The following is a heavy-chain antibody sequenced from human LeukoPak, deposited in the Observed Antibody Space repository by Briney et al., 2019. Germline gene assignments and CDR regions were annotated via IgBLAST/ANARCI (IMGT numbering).Heavy chain of an antibody. D-gene: IGHD6-19*01. CDR1: GFTFSNYW. CDR2: LYSEGSFT. Sequence: GGSLRLSCTAPGFTFSNYWTHWIRHAPGKGLVWVSRLYSEGSFTTYTVCVRGRFTISRENAKNTLYLQMKSLRAEDTAVYYCARTYSSGRYPGDWFDPWGQGTLVTVSS. V-gene: IGHV3-74*01. CDR3: ARTYSSGRYPGDWFDP. J-gene: IGHJ5*02.